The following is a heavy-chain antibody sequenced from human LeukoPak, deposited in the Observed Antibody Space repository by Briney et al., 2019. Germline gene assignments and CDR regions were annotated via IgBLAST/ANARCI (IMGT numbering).Heavy chain of an antibody. D-gene: IGHD3/OR15-3a*01. Sequence: TGGSLRLSCAASGFTFSSYGMHWVRQAPGKGLEWVAVISYDGSNKYYADSVKGRFTISRDNSKITLYLQMNSLRAEDTAVYYCAKDLRSWTGQFDYWGQGTQVTVSS. J-gene: IGHJ4*02. CDR1: GFTFSSYG. V-gene: IGHV3-30*18. CDR3: AKDLRSWTGQFDY. CDR2: ISYDGSNK.